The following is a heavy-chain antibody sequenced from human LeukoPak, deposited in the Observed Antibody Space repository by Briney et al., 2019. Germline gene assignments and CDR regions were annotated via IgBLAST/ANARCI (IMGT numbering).Heavy chain of an antibody. J-gene: IGHJ6*02. V-gene: IGHV4-59*08. CDR1: GDPISSSY. CDR3: ARHGPLYEYFYYNMDD. D-gene: IGHD5/OR15-5a*01. Sequence: SETLSLTCTVPGDPISSSYWSRCRQTPGRGREWIGYIYYSGSIDYNPSLKSRVTISVDTAKNQFSLKVSSVTAADTAVYYCARHGPLYEYFYYNMDDWGQGTTVTVSS. CDR2: IYYSGSI.